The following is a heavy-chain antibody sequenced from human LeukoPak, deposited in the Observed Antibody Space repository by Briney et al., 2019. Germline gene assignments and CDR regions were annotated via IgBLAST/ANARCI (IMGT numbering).Heavy chain of an antibody. D-gene: IGHD6-13*01. V-gene: IGHV3-23*01. Sequence: PGGSLTLSCAASGFTFSSYAMSWVRQAPGKGLEWVSTITGSGGSTFYAVSVKGRFTISRDNSKNTLDLQMNSLRVEDTAVYYCAKGFFGSSNYYFEYWGQGTLVTVSS. CDR3: AKGFFGSSNYYFEY. J-gene: IGHJ4*02. CDR1: GFTFSSYA. CDR2: ITGSGGST.